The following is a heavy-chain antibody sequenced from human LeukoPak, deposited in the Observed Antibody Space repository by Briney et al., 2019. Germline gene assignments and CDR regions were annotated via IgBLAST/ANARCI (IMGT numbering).Heavy chain of an antibody. J-gene: IGHJ4*02. D-gene: IGHD3-9*01. V-gene: IGHV3-74*01. CDR2: INSDGSST. CDR1: GFTFSSYW. CDR3: ARGDYDILTGSRLNLLDY. Sequence: PGGSLRLSCAASGFTFSSYWMHWVRQAPGKGPVWVSRINSDGSSTSYADSVKGRFTISRDNAKNTLYLQMNSLRAEDTAVYYCARGDYDILTGSRLNLLDYWGQGTLVTVSS.